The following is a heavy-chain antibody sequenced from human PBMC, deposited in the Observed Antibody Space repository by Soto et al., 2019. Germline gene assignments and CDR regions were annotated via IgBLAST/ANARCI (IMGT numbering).Heavy chain of an antibody. D-gene: IGHD1-1*01. CDR1: GGSISSSSYY. J-gene: IGHJ4*02. V-gene: IGHV4-39*01. CDR3: ARGPTGTFDY. Sequence: SETLSLTCTVSGGSISSSSYYWGWIRQPPGKGLEWIGSIYYSGSTYYNPSLKSRVTISVDTSKNQFSLKLSSVTAADTAVYYCARGPTGTFDYWGQGTLVTRLL. CDR2: IYYSGST.